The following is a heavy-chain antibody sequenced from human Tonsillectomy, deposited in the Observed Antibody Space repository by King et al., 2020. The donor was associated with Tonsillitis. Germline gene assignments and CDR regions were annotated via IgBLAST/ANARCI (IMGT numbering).Heavy chain of an antibody. CDR3: ARDESAANSGIYYDAFDI. J-gene: IGHJ3*02. CDR1: GFTFRSYW. D-gene: IGHD1-26*01. Sequence: VQLVESGGGLVQPGGSLRLSCAASGFTFRSYWMTWVRQAPGKGLEWVANIKQDGSEKSYLDSVKGRFTISRDNAKNSLYLQMNSLRAEDTAVYYCARDESAANSGIYYDAFDIWGQGTLVTVSS. CDR2: IKQDGSEK. V-gene: IGHV3-7*01.